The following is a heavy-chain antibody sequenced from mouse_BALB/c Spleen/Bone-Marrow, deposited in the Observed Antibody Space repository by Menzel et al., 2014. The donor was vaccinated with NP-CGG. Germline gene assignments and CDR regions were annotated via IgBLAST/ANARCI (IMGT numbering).Heavy chain of an antibody. CDR3: SRNYDFWFGY. Sequence: VQLQQSGGGLVQPGGSRKLSCVASGFTFSSFGMHWIRQAPEKGLEWVAYISSGSRTIYYADTVRGRFTISRDNPKNTLFLQMTSLRSEDTAMYYCSRNYDFWFGYWGQGTLVTVSA. CDR1: GFTFSSFG. D-gene: IGHD2-4*01. J-gene: IGHJ3*01. V-gene: IGHV5-17*02. CDR2: ISSGSRTI.